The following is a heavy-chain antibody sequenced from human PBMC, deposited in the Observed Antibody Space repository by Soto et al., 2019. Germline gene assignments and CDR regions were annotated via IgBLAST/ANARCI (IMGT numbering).Heavy chain of an antibody. CDR1: GGSISSSSYY. J-gene: IGHJ4*02. CDR2: IYYSGST. Sequence: SETLSLTCTVSGGSISSSSYYWGWIRQPPGKGLEWIGSIYYSGSTYYNPSLMSRVTISVDTSKNQFSLKLSSVTAADTAVYYCASRLYGYSYGFVLLTNGPFDYWGQGTLVTVSS. V-gene: IGHV4-39*01. D-gene: IGHD5-18*01. CDR3: ASRLYGYSYGFVLLTNGPFDY.